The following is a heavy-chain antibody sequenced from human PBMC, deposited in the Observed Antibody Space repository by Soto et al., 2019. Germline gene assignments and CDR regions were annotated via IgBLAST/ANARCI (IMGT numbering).Heavy chain of an antibody. J-gene: IGHJ4*02. Sequence: GGSLRLSCATSGFTFSSYAMSWARQAPGKGLEWVSSINVDGSTYYTDSVKGRFTISRDNSRNTLYLQMNNLRAEDTAIYYCAKNYYFDSWGQGTLVTVSS. V-gene: IGHV3-23*01. CDR1: GFTFSSYA. CDR2: INVDGST. CDR3: AKNYYFDS.